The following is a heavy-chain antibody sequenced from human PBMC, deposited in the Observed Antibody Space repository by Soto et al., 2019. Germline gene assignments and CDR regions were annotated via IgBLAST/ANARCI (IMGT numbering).Heavy chain of an antibody. CDR1: VDSVSSNSAA. CDR3: ARMSAAAQPYYYYGMDV. CDR2: KYYRYKWYN. J-gene: IGHJ6*02. V-gene: IGHV6-1*01. Sequence: SQTLSLTCAISVDSVSSNSAAWNWIRQSPSRGLEWLGRKYYRYKWYNDYAVSVKSRITINPDTYKNQLYLQLNSVTPEDTAVYYCARMSAAAQPYYYYGMDVRGQGTTVTVSS. D-gene: IGHD2-2*01.